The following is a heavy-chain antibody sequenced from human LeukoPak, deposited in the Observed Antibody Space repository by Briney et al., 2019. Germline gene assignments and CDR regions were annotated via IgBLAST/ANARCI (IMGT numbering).Heavy chain of an antibody. CDR1: GYTFTSYG. D-gene: IGHD2-2*01. Sequence: ASVKVSCKASGYTFTSYGISWVRQAPGQGLEWMGWISAYNGNTNYAQKLQGRVTMTTDTSTSTAYMELRSLRSDDTAVYYCARDRLGYCSSTSCYANDYWGQGTLVTVSS. J-gene: IGHJ4*02. CDR2: ISAYNGNT. V-gene: IGHV1-18*01. CDR3: ARDRLGYCSSTSCYANDY.